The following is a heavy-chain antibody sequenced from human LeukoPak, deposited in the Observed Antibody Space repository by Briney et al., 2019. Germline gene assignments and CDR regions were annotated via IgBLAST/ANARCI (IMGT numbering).Heavy chain of an antibody. J-gene: IGHJ4*02. D-gene: IGHD1-26*01. V-gene: IGHV4-59*01. CDR3: ARVTVGALKGPSRFDY. CDR1: GGSISSYY. CDR2: IYYSGST. Sequence: SETLSLTCTVPGGSISSYYWSWIRQPPGKGLEWIGYIYYSGSTNYNPSLKSRVTISVDTSKNQFSLKLSSVTAADTAVYYCARVTVGALKGPSRFDYWGQGTLVTVSS.